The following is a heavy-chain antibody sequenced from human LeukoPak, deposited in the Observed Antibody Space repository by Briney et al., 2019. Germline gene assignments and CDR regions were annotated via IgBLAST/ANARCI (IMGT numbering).Heavy chain of an antibody. V-gene: IGHV3-7*03. CDR2: IKQDGSEK. Sequence: GGSLRLSCAASGFTFSSYSMNWVRQAPGKGLEWVANIKQDGSEKYYVDSVKGRFTISRDNAKNSLYLQMNSLRAEDTAVYYCARDLIRRRYYYYMDVWGKGTTVTISS. J-gene: IGHJ6*03. CDR1: GFTFSSYS. D-gene: IGHD3-9*01. CDR3: ARDLIRRRYYYYMDV.